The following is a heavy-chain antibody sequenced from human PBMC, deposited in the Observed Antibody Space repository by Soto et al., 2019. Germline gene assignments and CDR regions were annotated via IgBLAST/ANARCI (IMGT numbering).Heavy chain of an antibody. CDR2: ISAYNGNT. J-gene: IGHJ4*02. D-gene: IGHD3-10*01. CDR3: ARDLDGSGSYYTDY. CDR1: GYMFVTYG. V-gene: IGHV1-18*01. Sequence: ASVKVSCKASGYMFVTYGINWVRQAPGQGLEWMGWISAYNGNTKYAQNLQGRVTMTTDASTSTAYMEMRSLRSDDTAVYYCARDLDGSGSYYTDYWGPGTLVTVSS.